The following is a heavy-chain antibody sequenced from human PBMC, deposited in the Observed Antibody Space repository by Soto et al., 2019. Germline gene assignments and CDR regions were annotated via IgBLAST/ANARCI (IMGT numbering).Heavy chain of an antibody. V-gene: IGHV3-73*01. CDR3: TRPISIAVADTVRPYYYYGMDV. CDR2: IRSKANSYAT. CDR1: GFTFSGSA. D-gene: IGHD6-19*01. Sequence: HPGGSLRLSCAASGFTFSGSAMHWVRQASGKGLEWVGRIRSKANSYATAYAASVKGRFTISRDDSKNTAYLQMNSLKTADTAVYYCTRPISIAVADTVRPYYYYGMDVWGQGTTVTVSS. J-gene: IGHJ6*02.